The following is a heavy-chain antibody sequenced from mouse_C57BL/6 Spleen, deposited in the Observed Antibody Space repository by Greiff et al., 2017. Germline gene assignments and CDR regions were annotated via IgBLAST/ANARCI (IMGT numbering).Heavy chain of an antibody. CDR2: LYPGDGDT. CDR1: GYAFSSSW. J-gene: IGHJ2*01. V-gene: IGHV1-82*01. CDR3: ARMGDRTYYFDY. Sequence: VQLQQSGPELVKPGASVKISCKASGYAFSSSWMNWVKQRPGQGLEWIGRLYPGDGDTNYNGKFKGKATLTADKSSSTASMQLSSLTSEDSAVYFCARMGDRTYYFDYWGQGTTLTVSS. D-gene: IGHD2-13*01.